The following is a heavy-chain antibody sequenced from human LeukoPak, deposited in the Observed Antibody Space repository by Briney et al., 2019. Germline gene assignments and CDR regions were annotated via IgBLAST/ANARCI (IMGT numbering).Heavy chain of an antibody. Sequence: PGGFLRLSCAASGFTFSSYSMNWVRQAPGKGLEWVSYISSSSSTIYYADSVKGRFTISRDNAKNSLYLQMNSLRAEDTAVYYCARDSDHTIFGVVMGYYFDYWGQGTLVTVSS. CDR1: GFTFSSYS. CDR2: ISSSSSTI. V-gene: IGHV3-48*01. CDR3: ARDSDHTIFGVVMGYYFDY. J-gene: IGHJ4*02. D-gene: IGHD3-3*01.